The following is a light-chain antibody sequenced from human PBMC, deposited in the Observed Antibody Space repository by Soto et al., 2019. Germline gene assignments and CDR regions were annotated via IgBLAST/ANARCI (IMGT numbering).Light chain of an antibody. CDR1: QSVSSSY. V-gene: IGKV3-20*01. CDR3: QQYGSSPLWT. Sequence: EIVLTQSPGTLSLSPGERATLSCRASQSVSSSYLAWYQQKPGQAPRLLIYGASSRATGIPDRFSGSGSGTDFTHTISRLEPEDFAVYYCQQYGSSPLWTFGQGTKVEIK. J-gene: IGKJ1*01. CDR2: GAS.